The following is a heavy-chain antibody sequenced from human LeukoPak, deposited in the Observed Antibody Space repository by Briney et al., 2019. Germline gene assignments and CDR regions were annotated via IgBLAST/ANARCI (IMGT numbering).Heavy chain of an antibody. J-gene: IGHJ4*02. Sequence: GGSLRLSCAASGFTFSSYAMSWVRQAPGKGLEWVSAFSGSGGSTYYADSVKGRFTISRDNSKNTLYLQMNSLRAEDTAVYYCARSGLSRFDYWGQGTLVTVSS. D-gene: IGHD4/OR15-4a*01. CDR3: ARSGLSRFDY. CDR2: FSGSGGST. CDR1: GFTFSSYA. V-gene: IGHV3-23*01.